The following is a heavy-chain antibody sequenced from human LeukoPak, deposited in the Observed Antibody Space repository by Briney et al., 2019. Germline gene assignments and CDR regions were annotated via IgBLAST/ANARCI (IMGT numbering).Heavy chain of an antibody. V-gene: IGHV4-39*07. CDR2: IYYSGST. CDR1: GVSISSSSYY. CDR3: ARVRTTVTTYYYYYMDV. Sequence: SQTLSLTCTVSGVSISSSSYYWGWLRQPPGNGLQWIASIYYSGSTYYNPSLKSRVTIKVDTSKNQFSLKLSSVTAADTAVYYFARVRTTVTTYYYYYMDVWGKGTTVTVCS. D-gene: IGHD4-11*01. J-gene: IGHJ6*03.